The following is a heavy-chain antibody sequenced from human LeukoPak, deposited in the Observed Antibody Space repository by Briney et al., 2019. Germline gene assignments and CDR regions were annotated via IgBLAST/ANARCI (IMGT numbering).Heavy chain of an antibody. CDR2: MNPNSGNT. V-gene: IGHV1-8*01. CDR3: ARVYHDILTGYVFYMDV. Sequence: ASVKVSCKAFGYTFTSYDINWVRQATGQGLEWMGWMNPNSGNTGYAQKFQGRVIMTRNTSISTAYMELSSLRSEDTAVYYCARVYHDILTGYVFYMDVWGKGTTVTVSS. D-gene: IGHD3-9*01. J-gene: IGHJ6*03. CDR1: GYTFTSYD.